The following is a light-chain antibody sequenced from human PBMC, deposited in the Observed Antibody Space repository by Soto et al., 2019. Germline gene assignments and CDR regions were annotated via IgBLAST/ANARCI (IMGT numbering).Light chain of an antibody. CDR1: QSISSSY. J-gene: IGKJ1*01. V-gene: IGKV3-20*01. Sequence: EIVLTQSPGTLSLSPGERATLSCRTSQSISSSYLAWSQQKPGQAPRLLISATSSRATGVPDRFSGSGAGTDFTLTISRLEPEDSAVCYCHQYVTSPPAWAFGQGTKVEIK. CDR3: HQYVTSPPAWA. CDR2: ATS.